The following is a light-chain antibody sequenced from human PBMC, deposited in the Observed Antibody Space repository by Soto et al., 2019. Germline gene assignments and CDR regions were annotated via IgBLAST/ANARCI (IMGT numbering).Light chain of an antibody. J-gene: IGKJ4*01. CDR3: QQYNSYPLT. CDR1: QSISSW. Sequence: DIQMTQSPSTLSASVGDRDTITCRASQSISSWLAWYQQKPGKAPKLLIYKASSLESGVPSRFSGSGSGTEFTLTISSLQPDDVATYYCQQYNSYPLTFGGGTKVEIK. CDR2: KAS. V-gene: IGKV1-5*03.